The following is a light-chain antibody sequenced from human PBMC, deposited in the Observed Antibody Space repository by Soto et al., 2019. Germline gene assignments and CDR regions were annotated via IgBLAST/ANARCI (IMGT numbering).Light chain of an antibody. CDR3: QQLNSYPLT. CDR2: AAS. V-gene: IGKV1-9*01. J-gene: IGKJ4*01. Sequence: IQLTQSPSFLSASVGDRVTITCRASQDISDYLAWYQQRPGKAPKLLIYAASTLQSGVPSRFSGSGPGTEFTLTISSLQHEDFATYSCQQLNSYPLTFGGGTKVDIK. CDR1: QDISDY.